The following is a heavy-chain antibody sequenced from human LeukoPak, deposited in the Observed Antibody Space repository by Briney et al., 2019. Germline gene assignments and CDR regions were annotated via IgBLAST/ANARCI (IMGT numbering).Heavy chain of an antibody. CDR1: GFIFSSYG. Sequence: LRLSCAASGFIFSSYGMHWVRQAPGKGLEWIGEINHSGSTNYNPSLKSRVTISVDTSKNQFSLKLSSVTAADTAVYYCAREYCSGGSCWKCFDYWGQGTLVTVSS. D-gene: IGHD2-15*01. J-gene: IGHJ4*02. V-gene: IGHV4-34*01. CDR2: INHSGST. CDR3: AREYCSGGSCWKCFDY.